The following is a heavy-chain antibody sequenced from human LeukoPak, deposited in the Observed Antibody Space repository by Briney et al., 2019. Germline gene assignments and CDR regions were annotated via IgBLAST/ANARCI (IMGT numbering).Heavy chain of an antibody. V-gene: IGHV3-7*03. Sequence: PGGSLRLSCAASGFSFSTNWMDWIRQAPGKGLEWVANIKQDGSAKHYVDSVKGRFTISRDNAKDSPYLQMNSLTVEDTAVYYCAKAGDWTHESWGQGTLVTVSS. D-gene: IGHD2-21*02. CDR3: AKAGDWTHES. J-gene: IGHJ5*02. CDR2: IKQDGSAK. CDR1: GFSFSTNW.